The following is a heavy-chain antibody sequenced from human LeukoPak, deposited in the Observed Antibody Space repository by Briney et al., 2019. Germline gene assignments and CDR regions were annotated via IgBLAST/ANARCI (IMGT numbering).Heavy chain of an antibody. J-gene: IGHJ5*01. V-gene: IGHV3-23*01. D-gene: IGHD6-19*01. CDR1: GFTFTNYA. Sequence: PGGSLRLSCAASGFTFTNYAMSWVRQAPGKGLEWVSAISGSGGSTYYADSVKGRFTISRDNSKNTLHLQMNSLRAEDTAVYYCAAIEQWLPDNWFDSWGQGTLVTVSS. CDR2: ISGSGGST. CDR3: AAIEQWLPDNWFDS.